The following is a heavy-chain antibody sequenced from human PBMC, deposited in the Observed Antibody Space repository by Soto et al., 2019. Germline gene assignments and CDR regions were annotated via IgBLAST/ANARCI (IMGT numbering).Heavy chain of an antibody. Sequence: ASVKVSCKASGYTFTSYAMHWVRQAPGQRLEWMGWINAGNGNTKYSQKFQGRVTITRDTSASTAYMEPSSLRSEDTAVYYCASSYCISTSCPPYYGMDVWGQGTTVTV. CDR3: ASSYCISTSCPPYYGMDV. D-gene: IGHD2-2*01. CDR1: GYTFTSYA. CDR2: INAGNGNT. J-gene: IGHJ6*02. V-gene: IGHV1-3*01.